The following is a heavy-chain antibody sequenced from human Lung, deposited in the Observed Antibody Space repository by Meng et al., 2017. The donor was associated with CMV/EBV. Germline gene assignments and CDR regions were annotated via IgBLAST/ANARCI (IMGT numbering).Heavy chain of an antibody. V-gene: IGHV4-61*03. D-gene: IGHD6-19*01. Sequence: VSGGSVHSGSSYWSWLRQPPGKGLEWIGYIYYSGRTNYKPSLKSRVTISVDTSKNHFSLRLSSVTAADTAVYYCARKAIAVADPFDSWGQGTLVTVSS. J-gene: IGHJ4*02. CDR1: GGSVHSGSSY. CDR3: ARKAIAVADPFDS. CDR2: IYYSGRT.